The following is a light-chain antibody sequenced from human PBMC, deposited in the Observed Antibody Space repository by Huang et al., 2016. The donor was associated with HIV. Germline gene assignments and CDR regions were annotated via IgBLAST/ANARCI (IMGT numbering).Light chain of an antibody. CDR2: SAS. V-gene: IGKV1-39*01. Sequence: DILLTQSPFSLSASVGDRVTITCRASQNINTYLNWYQQKPGKAPNLLIHSASTLQTGVPSRFSGSGSGTDFTLTVNSRQPEDSATYYCQQGYSALITFGQGTRL. CDR3: QQGYSALIT. CDR1: QNINTY. J-gene: IGKJ5*01.